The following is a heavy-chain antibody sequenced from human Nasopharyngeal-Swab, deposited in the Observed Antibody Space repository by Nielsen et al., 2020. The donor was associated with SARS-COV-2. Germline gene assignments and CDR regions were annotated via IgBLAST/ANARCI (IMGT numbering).Heavy chain of an antibody. V-gene: IGHV3-33*06. J-gene: IGHJ4*02. D-gene: IGHD3-10*01. CDR3: AKSPGGDYVDY. Sequence: GESLKISCAASGFTLSSYGMHWVRQAPGKGLEWVAVIWYDGSNKYYADSVKGRFTISRDNSKNTLYLQMNSLRAEDTAVYYCAKSPGGDYVDYWGQGTLVTVSS. CDR2: IWYDGSNK. CDR1: GFTLSSYG.